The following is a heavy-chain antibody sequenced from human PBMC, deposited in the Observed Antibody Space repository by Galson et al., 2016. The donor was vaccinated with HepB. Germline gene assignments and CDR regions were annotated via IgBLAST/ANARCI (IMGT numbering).Heavy chain of an antibody. CDR3: TRGKNYYGSGSYPFDF. CDR2: IIPIFDTA. D-gene: IGHD3-10*01. V-gene: IGHV1-69*01. Sequence: VRQAPGQGLEWMGGIIPIFDTAHYAQMVQGRVTITADDSTSTVYMELSSLRSDDTAVYYCTRGKNYYGSGSYPFDFWGQGTLVTVSS. J-gene: IGHJ4*02.